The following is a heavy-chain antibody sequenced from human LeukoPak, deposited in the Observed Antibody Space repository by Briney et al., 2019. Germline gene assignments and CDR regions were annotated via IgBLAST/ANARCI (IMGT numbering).Heavy chain of an antibody. CDR2: IYHSGST. CDR1: GGSISSGGYS. V-gene: IGHV4-30-2*01. D-gene: IGHD3-10*01. J-gene: IGHJ5*02. CDR3: ARVSSYYYGSGSFDP. Sequence: SQTLSLTCAVSGGSISSGGYSWSWIRQPPGKGLEWIGYIYHSGSTNYNPSLKSRVTISVDTSKNQFSLKLSSATAADTAVYYCARVSSYYYGSGSFDPWGQGTLVTVSS.